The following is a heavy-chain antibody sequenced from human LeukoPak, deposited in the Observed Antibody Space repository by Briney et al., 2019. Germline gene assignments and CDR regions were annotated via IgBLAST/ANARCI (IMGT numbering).Heavy chain of an antibody. D-gene: IGHD5-18*01. CDR1: GGSFSGYY. CDR2: INHSGST. Sequence: PSETLSLTCAVYGGSFSGYYWSWIRQPSGKGLEWIGEINHSGSTNYNPSLKSRVTISVDTSKNQFSLKLSSVTAADTAVYYCARGAGYSYGSYYWGQGTLVTVSS. CDR3: ARGAGYSYGSYY. J-gene: IGHJ4*02. V-gene: IGHV4-34*01.